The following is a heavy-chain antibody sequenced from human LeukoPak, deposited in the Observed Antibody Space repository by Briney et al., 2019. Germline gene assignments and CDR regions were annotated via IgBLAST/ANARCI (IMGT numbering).Heavy chain of an antibody. Sequence: PGGSLRLSCAASGFTFSIHAMNWVRQAPGKGLEWVSAISGSGISTYYADSVKGRFTISRDNSKNTVYLQVNSLRVKDTAVYYCAKDQFGYNKSIDCWGQGILVTVSS. CDR3: AKDQFGYNKSIDC. D-gene: IGHD5-24*01. CDR2: ISGSGIST. CDR1: GFTFSIHA. J-gene: IGHJ4*02. V-gene: IGHV3-23*01.